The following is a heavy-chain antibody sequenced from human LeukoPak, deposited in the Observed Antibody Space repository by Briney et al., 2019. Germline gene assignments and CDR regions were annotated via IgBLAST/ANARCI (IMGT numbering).Heavy chain of an antibody. CDR3: ARDSEQQLVRGVDY. CDR1: GYTFTGYY. V-gene: IGHV1-2*02. Sequence: ASVKVSCKASGYTFTGYYMHWVRQAPGQGLEWMGWINPNSGGTNYAQKFQGRVTMTRDMSTSIVYMELSSLRSEDTAVYYCARDSEQQLVRGVDYWGQGTLVTVSS. J-gene: IGHJ4*02. CDR2: INPNSGGT. D-gene: IGHD6-13*01.